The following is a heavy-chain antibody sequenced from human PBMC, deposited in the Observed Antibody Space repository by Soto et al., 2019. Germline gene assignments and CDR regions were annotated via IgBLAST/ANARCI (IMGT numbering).Heavy chain of an antibody. CDR3: ARALRRGPSYYYYGMDV. D-gene: IGHD3-10*01. CDR2: INPNSGGT. V-gene: IGHV1-2*02. J-gene: IGHJ6*02. CDR1: GYTYTSYG. Sequence: GASVKVSCKASGYTYTSYGISWVRQAPGQGLEWMGWINPNSGGTNYAQKFQGRVTMTRDTSISTADMELSRLRSDDTAVYYCARALRRGPSYYYYGMDVWGQGTTVTVSS.